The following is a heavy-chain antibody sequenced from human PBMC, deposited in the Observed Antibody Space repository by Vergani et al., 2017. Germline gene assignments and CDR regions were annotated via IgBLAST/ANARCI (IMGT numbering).Heavy chain of an antibody. CDR1: GFTFDDYA. Sequence: EVQLLESGGDLVQPGGSLRLSCAASGFTFDDYAMHWVRQAPGKGLEWVSLISWDGGSTYYADSVKGRFTISRDNSKNSLYLQMNSLRAEDTALYYCAKDMRGCSGGSCYSYYYGMDVWGQ. V-gene: IGHV3-43D*03. D-gene: IGHD2-15*01. J-gene: IGHJ6*02. CDR3: AKDMRGCSGGSCYSYYYGMDV. CDR2: ISWDGGST.